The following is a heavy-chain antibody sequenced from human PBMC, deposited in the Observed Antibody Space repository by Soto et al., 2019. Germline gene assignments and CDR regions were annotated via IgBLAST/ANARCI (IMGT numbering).Heavy chain of an antibody. D-gene: IGHD3-10*01. CDR2: ISYDGSNK. CDR3: ARVFHSGSYSHYYYYYGMDV. J-gene: IGHJ6*02. V-gene: IGHV3-30-3*01. Sequence: GGSLRLSCAASGFTFSSYAMHWVRQAPGKGLEWVAVISYDGSNKYYADSVKGRFTISRDNSKNTLYLQMNSLRAEDTAVYYCARVFHSGSYSHYYYYYGMDVWGQGTTVTVSS. CDR1: GFTFSSYA.